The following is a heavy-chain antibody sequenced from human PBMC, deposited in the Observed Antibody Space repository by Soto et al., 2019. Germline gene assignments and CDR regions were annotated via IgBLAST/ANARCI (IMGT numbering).Heavy chain of an antibody. CDR1: GFDFSNYG. D-gene: IGHD3-3*02. J-gene: IGHJ4*02. CDR3: EKDAPQPFSD. Sequence: EVQLLESGGGLVQPGGSLRISCAASGFDFSNYGMSWVRQAPGKGLEWVSAISGTAHASYYAASVKGRFTISRDNSKNTLYLHMNSLRVEDTAVYFCEKDAPQPFSDWGQGTLVTVSS. V-gene: IGHV3-23*01. CDR2: ISGTAHAS.